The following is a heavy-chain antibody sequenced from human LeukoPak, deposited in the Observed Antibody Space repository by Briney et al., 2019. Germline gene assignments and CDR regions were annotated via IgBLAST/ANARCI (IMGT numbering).Heavy chain of an antibody. Sequence: GGSLRLSCAASGFTFSNYGMHWVRQAPGKGLEWVAFIRNDDGSNKYYADCVKGRFTISRDNSKNTVHLQMNSLRVEHTAVYYCAKDEAQYFQHWGQGTLVTVSA. V-gene: IGHV3-30*02. J-gene: IGHJ1*01. CDR1: GFTFSNYG. CDR2: IRNDDGSNK. CDR3: AKDEAQYFQH.